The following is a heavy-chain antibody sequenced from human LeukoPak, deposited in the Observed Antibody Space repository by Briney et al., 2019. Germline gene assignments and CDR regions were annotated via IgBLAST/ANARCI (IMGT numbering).Heavy chain of an antibody. CDR1: GYSFANNW. CDR2: IYPGDSDT. J-gene: IGHJ3*02. Sequence: GESLKISCKGSGYSFANNWIGWVRQMPGKGLEWMGIIYPGDSDTRYSPSFQGQVTISADKSISTACLQWSSLKASDTAMYYCARANAVRGLDAFDIWGQGTMVTVSS. CDR3: ARANAVRGLDAFDI. V-gene: IGHV5-51*01. D-gene: IGHD1-1*01.